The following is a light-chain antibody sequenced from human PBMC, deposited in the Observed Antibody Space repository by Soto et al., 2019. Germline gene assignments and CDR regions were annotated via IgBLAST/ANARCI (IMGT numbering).Light chain of an antibody. J-gene: IGKJ1*01. V-gene: IGKV3-15*01. CDR2: GAS. CDR1: QSVSSN. Sequence: EIVLTQSPGTLSLSPGDRATLSCRASQSVSSNLAWYQQNPGQAPRPLIYGASTRATGIPARFSGSGSGTEFTLTISSLQSEDFAVDYCQQYNNWPTFGQGTKVDI. CDR3: QQYNNWPT.